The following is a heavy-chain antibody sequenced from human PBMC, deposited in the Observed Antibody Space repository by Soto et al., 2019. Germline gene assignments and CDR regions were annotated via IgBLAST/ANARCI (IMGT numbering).Heavy chain of an antibody. CDR2: IYNRGSA. Sequence: SETLSLTCTVSGYSTSSKYWSWIRQPPGKGLEWIGYIYNRGSANCNPSLKSRVTISLDTSRNQFSLRLTSVTASDTAVYYCARNSGWYQHDYWGQGTLVTVSS. CDR1: GYSTSSKY. V-gene: IGHV4-59*01. CDR3: ARNSGWYQHDY. D-gene: IGHD6-19*01. J-gene: IGHJ4*02.